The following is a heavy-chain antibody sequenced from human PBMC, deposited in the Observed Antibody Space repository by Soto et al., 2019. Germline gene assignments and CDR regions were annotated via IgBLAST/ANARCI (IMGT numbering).Heavy chain of an antibody. V-gene: IGHV3-23*01. CDR2: ISGSGDKT. Sequence: PGGSLRLSCVASGFTFNIYAMRWVRQAPGKGLEWVSAISGSGDKTHYADSVKGRFTISRDNSKNTLYLQMNSLSAEDTAIYYCARERTSDYSTIHTWLDSWGLGTLVTVSS. CDR1: GFTFNIYA. D-gene: IGHD3-22*01. J-gene: IGHJ5*01. CDR3: ARERTSDYSTIHTWLDS.